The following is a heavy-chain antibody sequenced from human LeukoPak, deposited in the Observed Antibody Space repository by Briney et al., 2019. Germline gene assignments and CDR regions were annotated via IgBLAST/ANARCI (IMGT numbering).Heavy chain of an antibody. CDR1: GFTVSSNY. CDR3: ATGGTMVRGVIITY. D-gene: IGHD3-10*01. V-gene: IGHV3-53*01. Sequence: GGSLRLSCAASGFTVSSNYMSWARQAPGKGLEWVSVIYSGGSTYYADSVKGRFTISRDNSKNTLYLQMNSLRAEDTAVYYCATGGTMVRGVIITYWGQGTLVTVSS. CDR2: IYSGGST. J-gene: IGHJ4*02.